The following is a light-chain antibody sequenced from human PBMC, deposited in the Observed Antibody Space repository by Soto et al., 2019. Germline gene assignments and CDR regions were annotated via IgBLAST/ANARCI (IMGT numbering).Light chain of an antibody. CDR2: ENN. CDR3: ATWDSSLSAGV. Sequence: QSVLTQPPSVSAAPEQKVTISCSGSSSNIGSNYVSWYQQLPGTAPKLLIYENNKRPSGIPDRISGSKYGTSATLGITGLQTGDEADYYCATWDSSLSAGVFGGGTKVTVL. J-gene: IGLJ3*02. V-gene: IGLV1-51*02. CDR1: SSNIGSNY.